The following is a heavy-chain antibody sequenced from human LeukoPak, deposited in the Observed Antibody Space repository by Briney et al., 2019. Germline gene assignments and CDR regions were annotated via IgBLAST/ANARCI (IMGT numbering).Heavy chain of an antibody. CDR1: GGSISSYY. CDR3: ARHPPVTMVRGVIITGWLDP. D-gene: IGHD3-10*01. Sequence: SETLSLTCTVSGGSISSYYWSWIRQPPGKGLEWIGYIYYSGSTNYNPSLKSRVTISVDTSKNQFSLKLSSVTAADTAVYYCARHPPVTMVRGVIITGWLDPWGQGTLVTVSS. V-gene: IGHV4-59*08. CDR2: IYYSGST. J-gene: IGHJ5*02.